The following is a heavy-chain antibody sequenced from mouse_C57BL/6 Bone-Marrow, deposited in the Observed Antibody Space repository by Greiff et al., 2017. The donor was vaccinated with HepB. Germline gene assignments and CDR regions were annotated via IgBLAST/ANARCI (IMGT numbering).Heavy chain of an antibody. V-gene: IGHV7-1*01. CDR3: ARGYDYDAMDY. J-gene: IGHJ4*01. CDR2: SRNKANDNTT. CDR1: GFTFSDFY. Sequence: EVQLVESGGGLVQSGRSLRLSCATSGFTFSDFYMEWVRQTPGKGLEWIAASRNKANDNTTEYSASVKGRFIVSRDTYQSILYLQMNALRAEDTAIYCCARGYDYDAMDYWGQGTSVTVSS.